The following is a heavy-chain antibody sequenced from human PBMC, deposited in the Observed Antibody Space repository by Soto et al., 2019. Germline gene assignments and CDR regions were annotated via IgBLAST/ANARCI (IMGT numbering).Heavy chain of an antibody. D-gene: IGHD2-2*02. CDR2: IYHSGST. V-gene: IGHV4-4*02. Sequence: SETLSLTCAVSGGSSSSSNWWSWVRQPPGKGLEWIGEIYHSGSTNYNPSLKSRVTISVDKSKNQFSLKLSSVTAGDTAVYYCASLPAGDIVVVPAAIRDFDYWGQGTLVTVSS. J-gene: IGHJ4*02. CDR3: ASLPAGDIVVVPAAIRDFDY. CDR1: GGSSSSSNW.